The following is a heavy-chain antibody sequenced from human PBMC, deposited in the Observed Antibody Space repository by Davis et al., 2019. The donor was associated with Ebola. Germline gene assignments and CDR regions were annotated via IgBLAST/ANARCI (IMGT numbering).Heavy chain of an antibody. CDR2: IWYDGSNK. Sequence: GGSLRLSCAASGFTFSSYGMHWVRQAPGKGLEWVAVIWYDGSNKYYADSVKGRFTISRDNSKNTLYLQMNSLRAEDTAVYYCAKVKAAAGYYYYGMDVWGQGTTVTVSS. D-gene: IGHD6-13*01. CDR1: GFTFSSYG. CDR3: AKVKAAAGYYYYGMDV. J-gene: IGHJ6*02. V-gene: IGHV3-30*02.